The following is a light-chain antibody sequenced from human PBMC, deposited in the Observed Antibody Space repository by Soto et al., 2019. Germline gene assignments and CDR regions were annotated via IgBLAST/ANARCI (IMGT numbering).Light chain of an antibody. J-gene: IGKJ1*01. Sequence: DIQMTQSPSSLSASVGDRVAITCRASQGIRSDLVWYQQKPGKPPERLIYAASTLQGGVPSRFSGSVPGTQFTLTISSLQPEDFATYYCLQHNAYPWAFGQGTRVEV. CDR1: QGIRSD. CDR2: AAS. V-gene: IGKV1-17*01. CDR3: LQHNAYPWA.